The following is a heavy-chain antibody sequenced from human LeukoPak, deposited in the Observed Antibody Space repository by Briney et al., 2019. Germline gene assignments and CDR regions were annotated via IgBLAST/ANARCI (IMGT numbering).Heavy chain of an antibody. D-gene: IGHD4-17*01. Sequence: GGSLRLSCAASGFTFSSYSMNWVRQAPGKGLEWVSSISSSSSYIYYADSVKGRFTISGDNAKNSLYLQMNSLRAEDTAVYCCARDFAYHDYGDIWGQGTMVTVSS. CDR2: ISSSSSYI. CDR3: ARDFAYHDYGDI. CDR1: GFTFSSYS. V-gene: IGHV3-21*01. J-gene: IGHJ3*02.